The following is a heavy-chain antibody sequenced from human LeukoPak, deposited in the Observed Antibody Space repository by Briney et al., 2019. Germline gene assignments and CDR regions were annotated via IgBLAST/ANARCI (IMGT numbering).Heavy chain of an antibody. CDR3: ARVAAYYDISDY. J-gene: IGHJ4*02. CDR2: INPNSGGT. CDR1: GYTFTGYY. V-gene: IGHV1-2*02. Sequence: ASVKVSCKASGYTFTGYYMHWVRQAPGQGLERMGWINPNSGGTNYAQKFQGRVTMTRDTSISTAYMELSRLRSDDTAVYYCARVAAYYDISDYWGQGTLVTVSS. D-gene: IGHD3-9*01.